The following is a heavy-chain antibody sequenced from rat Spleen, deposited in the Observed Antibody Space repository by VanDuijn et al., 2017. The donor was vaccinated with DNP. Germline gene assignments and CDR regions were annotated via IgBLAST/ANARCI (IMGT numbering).Heavy chain of an antibody. CDR3: AGRPPPTRGPFDY. D-gene: IGHD1-4*01. Sequence: EVQLVESGGGLVQPGRSLKLSCVVSGITFSDHNMAWVRQAPKKSLEWVALISYDGSDTYYRDSVKGRFTISRHNAKSTLYLQMDSLRSDDTATYYCAGRPPPTRGPFDYWGQGVTVTVSS. V-gene: IGHV5-7*01. CDR2: ISYDGSDT. CDR1: GITFSDHN. J-gene: IGHJ2*01.